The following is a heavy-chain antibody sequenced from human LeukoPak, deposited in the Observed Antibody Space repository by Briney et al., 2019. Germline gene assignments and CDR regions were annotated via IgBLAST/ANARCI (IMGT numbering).Heavy chain of an antibody. CDR1: GFTFSSYE. CDR2: ISSSGSTI. J-gene: IGHJ5*02. V-gene: IGHV3-48*03. CDR3: ARISHWSVLA. D-gene: IGHD1-1*01. Sequence: PGGSLRLSCAASGFTFSSYEMNWVRQAPGKGLEWVSYISSSGSTIYYADSVKGRFTISRDNAKNSLYLQMNSLRAEDTAVYYCARISHWSVLAWGQGTLVTVSS.